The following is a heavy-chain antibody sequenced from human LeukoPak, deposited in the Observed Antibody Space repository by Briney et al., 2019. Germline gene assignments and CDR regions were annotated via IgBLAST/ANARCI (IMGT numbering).Heavy chain of an antibody. CDR3: ARGPVSSSWYPLYYFDY. CDR1: GYTFTSYA. J-gene: IGHJ4*02. V-gene: IGHV7-4-1*02. D-gene: IGHD6-13*01. CDR2: INTNTGNP. Sequence: ASVKVSCKASGYTFTSYAMNWVRQALGQGLEWMGWINTNTGNPTYAQGFTGRFVFSLDTSVSTAYLQISSLKAEDTAVYYCARGPVSSSWYPLYYFDYWGQGTLVTVSS.